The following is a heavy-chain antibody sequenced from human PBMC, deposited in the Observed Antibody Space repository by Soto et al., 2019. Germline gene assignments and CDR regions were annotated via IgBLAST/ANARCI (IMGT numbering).Heavy chain of an antibody. CDR2: MNPNSGNT. Sequence: ASVKVSCKASGYTFTRYDINWVRQATGQGLEWMGWMNPNSGNTGYAQKFQGRVTMTRNTSISTAYMELSSLRSEDTAVYYCARVGYCSGGSCYSFALDIWGQGTMVTV. D-gene: IGHD2-15*01. CDR1: GYTFTRYD. V-gene: IGHV1-8*01. J-gene: IGHJ3*02. CDR3: ARVGYCSGGSCYSFALDI.